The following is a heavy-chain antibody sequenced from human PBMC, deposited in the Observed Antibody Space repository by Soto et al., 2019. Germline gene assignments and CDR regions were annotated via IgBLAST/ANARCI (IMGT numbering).Heavy chain of an antibody. CDR2: ISGSGGST. CDR3: AKEGYCSGGSCSTHFDY. Sequence: EVQLLESGGGLVQPGGSLRLSCAASGFTFSSYAMSWVRQAPGKGLEWVSAISGSGGSTYYADSVKGRFTISRDNSKNTLYLQMNSLRAEDTAVYYCAKEGYCSGGSCSTHFDYWGQGTLVTVSS. CDR1: GFTFSSYA. D-gene: IGHD2-15*01. J-gene: IGHJ4*02. V-gene: IGHV3-23*01.